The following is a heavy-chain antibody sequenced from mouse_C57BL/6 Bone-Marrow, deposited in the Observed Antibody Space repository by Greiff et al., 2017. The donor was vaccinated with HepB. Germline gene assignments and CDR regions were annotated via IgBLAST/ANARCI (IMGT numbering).Heavy chain of an antibody. Sequence: QVQLKESGAELARPGASVKLSCKASGYTFTSYGISWVKQRTGQGLEWIGEIYPRSGNTYYNEKFKGKATLTADKSSSTAYMELRSLTSEDSAVYFCARGDYGSSYRDYWGQGTTLTVSS. CDR2: IYPRSGNT. V-gene: IGHV1-81*01. J-gene: IGHJ2*01. CDR3: ARGDYGSSYRDY. CDR1: GYTFTSYG. D-gene: IGHD1-1*01.